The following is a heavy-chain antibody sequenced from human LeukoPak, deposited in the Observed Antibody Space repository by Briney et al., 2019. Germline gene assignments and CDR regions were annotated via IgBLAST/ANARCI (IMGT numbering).Heavy chain of an antibody. CDR3: AKDRVVRGVINVGNWFDP. CDR2: ISGSGGST. CDR1: GFPFSSYS. D-gene: IGHD3-10*01. Sequence: GGSLRLSCAASGFPFSSYSMNWVRQAPGKGLEWVSAISGSGGSTYYADSVKGRFTISRDNSKNTLYLQMNSLRAEDTAVYYCAKDRVVRGVINVGNWFDPWGQGTLVTVSS. J-gene: IGHJ5*02. V-gene: IGHV3-23*01.